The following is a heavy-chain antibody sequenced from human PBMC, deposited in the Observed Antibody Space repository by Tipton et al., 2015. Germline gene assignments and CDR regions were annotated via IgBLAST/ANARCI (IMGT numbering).Heavy chain of an antibody. CDR3: ACQDYDILTRDYQTVDY. V-gene: IGHV4-59*01. Sequence: LRLSCTVSGGSFSDYYWSWIRQSPGEGLEWIGYIYYSGSTNYNPSLRSRVAMSMDTSKNQFSLKLSSVIAAGTAVYYCACQDYDILTRDYQTVDYWGQGTLVTVSS. CDR1: GGSFSDYY. D-gene: IGHD3-9*01. CDR2: IYYSGST. J-gene: IGHJ4*02.